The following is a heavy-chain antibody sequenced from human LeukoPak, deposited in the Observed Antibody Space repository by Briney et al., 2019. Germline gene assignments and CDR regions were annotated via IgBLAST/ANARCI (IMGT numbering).Heavy chain of an antibody. CDR3: ARALSNVDCGGDCHSVLADYYFDY. D-gene: IGHD2-21*02. CDR2: IYYSGST. CDR1: GGSISSGGYY. V-gene: IGHV4-31*03. Sequence: SETLSLTCTVSGGSISSGGYYWSWIRQHPGKGLEWIGYIYYSGSTYYNPSLKSRVTISVDTSKNQFSLKLSSVTAADTAVYYCARALSNVDCGGDCHSVLADYYFDYWGQGTLVTVSS. J-gene: IGHJ4*02.